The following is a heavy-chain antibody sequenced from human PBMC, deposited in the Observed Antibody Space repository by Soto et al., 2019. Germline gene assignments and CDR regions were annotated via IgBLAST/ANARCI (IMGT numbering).Heavy chain of an antibody. CDR3: TKDSYNAPLIVRLDY. CDR2: VKSKNDGGTT. Sequence: TALGFTCGNVGSSRIRKTQGKGLEWVGRVKSKNDGGTTDFAAPVKGRFAISRDDSKNMVYLEMNSLQTEDTAIYFCTKDSYNAPLIVRLDYWGPGTLVTVSS. V-gene: IGHV3-15*01. J-gene: IGHJ4*01. D-gene: IGHD1-26*01. CDR1: GFTCGNVG.